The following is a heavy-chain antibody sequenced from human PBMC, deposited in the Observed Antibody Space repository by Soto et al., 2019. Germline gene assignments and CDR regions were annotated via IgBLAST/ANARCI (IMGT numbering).Heavy chain of an antibody. D-gene: IGHD3-22*01. CDR1: GGSISSYY. J-gene: IGHJ6*02. V-gene: IGHV4-59*01. CDR2: IYYSGST. CDR3: ARDQSSQYYYDSSGYYPGSYYYGMDV. Sequence: SETLSLTCTVSGGSISSYYWSWIRQPPGKGLEWIGYIYYSGSTNYNPSLKSRVTISVDTSKNQFSLKLSSVTAADTAVYYCARDQSSQYYYDSSGYYPGSYYYGMDVWGQGTTVPVSS.